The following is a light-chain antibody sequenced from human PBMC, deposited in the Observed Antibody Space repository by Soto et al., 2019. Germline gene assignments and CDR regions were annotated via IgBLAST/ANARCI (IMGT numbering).Light chain of an antibody. J-gene: IGKJ1*01. CDR2: WAS. CDR1: QSVLYSSNNKNY. V-gene: IGKV4-1*01. Sequence: DFVMTQSPDSLAVSLGERATINCKSSQSVLYSSNNKNYLAWYQQKPRQPPKLLLYWASSRESGVPDRFSGSGSGPDFTLTISSLQAEDVAVYYCQQYYSSPRTFGQGTKVEIK. CDR3: QQYYSSPRT.